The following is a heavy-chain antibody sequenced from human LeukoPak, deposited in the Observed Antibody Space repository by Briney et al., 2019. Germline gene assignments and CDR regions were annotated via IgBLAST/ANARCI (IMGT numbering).Heavy chain of an antibody. CDR3: ARTLLPMILVVTYFDY. CDR2: ISYDGSNK. D-gene: IGHD3-22*01. J-gene: IGHJ4*02. CDR1: GFTFSSYA. Sequence: PGGSLRLSCAASGFTFSSYAMHWVRQAPGKGLEWVAVISYDGSNKYYADSVKGRFTISRDNSKNTLYLQMNSLRAEDTAVYYCARTLLPMILVVTYFDYWGQGTLVTVSS. V-gene: IGHV3-30-3*01.